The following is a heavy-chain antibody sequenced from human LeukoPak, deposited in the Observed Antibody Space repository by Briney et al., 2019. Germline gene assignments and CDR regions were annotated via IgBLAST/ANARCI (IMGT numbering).Heavy chain of an antibody. V-gene: IGHV1-46*01. Sequence: ASVKVSCKASGYTFTSYYMHWVRQAPGQGLEWMGVINPSGGSTSYAQKFQGRVTMTRDTSTSTVYMELSSLRCEDTAVYYGARDQFPYMLVVINTLEIWGQGTLVTVSS. J-gene: IGHJ4*02. D-gene: IGHD2-21*01. CDR1: GYTFTSYY. CDR2: INPSGGST. CDR3: ARDQFPYMLVVINTLEI.